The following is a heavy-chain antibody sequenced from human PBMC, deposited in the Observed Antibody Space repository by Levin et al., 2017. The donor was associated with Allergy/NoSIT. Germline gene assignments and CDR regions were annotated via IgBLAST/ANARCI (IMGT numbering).Heavy chain of an antibody. V-gene: IGHV3-9*01. CDR3: ARLAVADRFSYSFDY. CDR2: ISWNSGTI. CDR1: GFIFDDYA. J-gene: IGHJ4*02. Sequence: PGGSLRLSCAASGFIFDDYAMHWVRQAPGKGLEWVSGISWNSGTIGYAGSVKGRFTISRDNSNNSLYLQMNILRAEDTAFYYCARLAVADRFSYSFDYWGQGILVTVSS. D-gene: IGHD6-19*01.